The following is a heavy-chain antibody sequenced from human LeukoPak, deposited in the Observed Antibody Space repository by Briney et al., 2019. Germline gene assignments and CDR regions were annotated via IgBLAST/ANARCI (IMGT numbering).Heavy chain of an antibody. J-gene: IGHJ3*01. Sequence: HAGGSLRLSCAVSGFTFSGFWMSWSRQAPGKGLEWVASINSDGSEGYHADVVKGRFTISRDNAKNSLYLQINSLRAEDTAVYYCARSSYSSSSSVWGQGTMVTVSS. D-gene: IGHD6-6*01. CDR1: GFTFSGFW. CDR3: ARSSYSSSSSV. V-gene: IGHV3-7*03. CDR2: INSDGSEG.